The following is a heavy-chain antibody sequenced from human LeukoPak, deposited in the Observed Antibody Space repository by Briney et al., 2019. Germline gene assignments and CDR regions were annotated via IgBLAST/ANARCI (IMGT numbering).Heavy chain of an antibody. CDR3: ARDVRGRTPLKLGMKWFDP. CDR2: ISNSGDTR. CDR1: GFTFSDYY. Sequence: GGSLRLSCAVSGFTFSDYYMSWIRQAPGKGLEWLAYISNSGDTRKYADSVTGRFTISRDNAKNSVFLQMNSLRAEDSGVYYCARDVRGRTPLKLGMKWFDPWGQGTRVTVSS. J-gene: IGHJ5*02. V-gene: IGHV3-11*01. D-gene: IGHD7-27*01.